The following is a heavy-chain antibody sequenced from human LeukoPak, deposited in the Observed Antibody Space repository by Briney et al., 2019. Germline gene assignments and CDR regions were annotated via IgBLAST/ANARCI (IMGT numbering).Heavy chain of an antibody. CDR1: GGSISSYY. CDR3: ARDPRLRPYYYYYYGMDV. CDR2: IYTSGST. Sequence: PSETLSLTCTVSGGSISSYYWSWIRQPAGKGLEWIGRIYTSGSTNYNPSLKSRVTMSVDTSKNQFSLKLSSVTAADTAVYYCARDPRLRPYYYYYYGMDVWGQGTTVTVSS. J-gene: IGHJ6*02. D-gene: IGHD4-17*01. V-gene: IGHV4-4*07.